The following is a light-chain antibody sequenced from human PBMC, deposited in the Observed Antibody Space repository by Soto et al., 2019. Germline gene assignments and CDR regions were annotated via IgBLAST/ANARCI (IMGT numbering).Light chain of an antibody. J-gene: IGLJ1*01. V-gene: IGLV2-8*01. CDR2: DVS. CDR3: SSYAGTYIV. Sequence: QSVLTQPPSASGSPGQSVTISCTGTSSDVGGYNYVSWYQQHPGKAPKLMIYDVSQRPSGVPDRFSGSKSGNTASLTVSGLQGEDEADYYCSSYAGTYIVFGTGTKVTVL. CDR1: SSDVGGYNY.